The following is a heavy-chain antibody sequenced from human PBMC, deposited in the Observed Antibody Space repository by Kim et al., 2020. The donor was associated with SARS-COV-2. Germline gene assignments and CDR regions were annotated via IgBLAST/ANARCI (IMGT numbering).Heavy chain of an antibody. D-gene: IGHD3-16*01. CDR1: GYTFTGYY. V-gene: IGHV1-2*02. CDR2: INPNSGGT. J-gene: IGHJ5*02. Sequence: ASVKVSCKASGYTFTGYYIHWVRQAPGQGLEWMGWINPNSGGTNYAQKFQGRVTMTRDTSISTAYMELSRLRSDDTAVYYCARAPIMITPPTKNWFDPWGQGTLVTVSS. CDR3: ARAPIMITPPTKNWFDP.